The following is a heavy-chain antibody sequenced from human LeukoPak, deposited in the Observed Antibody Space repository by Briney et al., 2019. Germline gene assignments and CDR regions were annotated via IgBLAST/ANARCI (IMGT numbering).Heavy chain of an antibody. CDR3: ARGPTRANSSDY. D-gene: IGHD2/OR15-2a*01. V-gene: IGHV3-7*01. J-gene: IGHJ4*02. CDR1: GFTFSSYW. CDR2: IKQDGSEK. Sequence: PGGSLRLSCAASGFTFSSYWKSWVRQPPGKGLEWVAKIKQDGSEKYYVDSVKGRFTISRDNAKNSLYLQMNSLRAEDTAVYYCARGPTRANSSDYWGQGARLTVSS.